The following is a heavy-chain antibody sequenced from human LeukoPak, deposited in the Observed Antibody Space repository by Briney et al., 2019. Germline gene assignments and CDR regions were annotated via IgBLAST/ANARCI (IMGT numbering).Heavy chain of an antibody. CDR3: ARTYSSGWYRLDY. Sequence: KTSETLSLTGTVSGGSISSYYWSWIRQPPGKGLEWIGCIYYSGSTNYNPSLKSRVTISVDTSKNQFSLKLSSVTAADTAVYYCARTYSSGWYRLDYWGQGTLVTVSS. CDR2: IYYSGST. D-gene: IGHD6-19*01. V-gene: IGHV4-59*01. CDR1: GGSISSYY. J-gene: IGHJ4*02.